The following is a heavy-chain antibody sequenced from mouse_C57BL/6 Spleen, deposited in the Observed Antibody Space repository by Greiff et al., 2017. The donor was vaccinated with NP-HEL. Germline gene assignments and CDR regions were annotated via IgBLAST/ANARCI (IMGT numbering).Heavy chain of an antibody. J-gene: IGHJ2*01. CDR2: INPSTGGT. D-gene: IGHD2-4*01. CDR3: ARRTLYDYDRGYYFDY. Sequence: VQLQQSGPELVKPGASVKISCKASGYSFTGYYMNWVKQSPEKSLEWIGEINPSTGGTTYNQKFKAKATLTVDKSSSTAYMQLKSLTSEDSAVYYCARRTLYDYDRGYYFDYWGQGTTLTVSS. CDR1: GYSFTGYY. V-gene: IGHV1-42*01.